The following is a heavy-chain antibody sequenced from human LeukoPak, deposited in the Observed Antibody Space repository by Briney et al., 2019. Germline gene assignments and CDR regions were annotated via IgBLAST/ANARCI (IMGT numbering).Heavy chain of an antibody. CDR2: ISSDSSYT. V-gene: IGHV3-11*05. CDR3: ARGKRDYFDY. CDR1: GFPFSDYY. Sequence: GGSLRLSCAASGFPFSDYYMTWFRQAPGKGLECVSYISSDSSYTNYADSVKGRFTIARDNAKNSLSLRMHSLRAEDTAVYYCARGKRDYFDYWGQGTLVTVSS. J-gene: IGHJ4*02.